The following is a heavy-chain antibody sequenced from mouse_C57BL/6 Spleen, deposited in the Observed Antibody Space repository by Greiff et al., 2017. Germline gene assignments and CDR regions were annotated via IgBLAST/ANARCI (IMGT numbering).Heavy chain of an antibody. CDR1: GFTFSDYG. CDR2: ISSGSSTI. D-gene: IGHD1-1*01. V-gene: IGHV5-17*01. Sequence: EVKLMESGGGLVKPGGSLKLSCAASGFTFSDYGMHWVRQAPEKGLEWVAYISSGSSTIYYADTVKGRFTISRDNAKNTLFLQMTSLRSEDTAMYYWARNYDGSSRDWYFDVWGTGTTVTVSS. CDR3: ARNYDGSSRDWYFDV. J-gene: IGHJ1*03.